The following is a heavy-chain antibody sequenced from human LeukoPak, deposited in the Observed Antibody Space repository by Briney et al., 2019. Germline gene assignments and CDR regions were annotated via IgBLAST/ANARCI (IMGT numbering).Heavy chain of an antibody. J-gene: IGHJ4*02. Sequence: GGSLRLSXAASGFTFRTYAMSWVRQSPGKGLEWVSGISGSGGSTYYADSVKGRFTISRDNAKNTLYLQMSSLRAEDTAVYYCAKGAYYDISTGASDYWGQGTLVTVSS. D-gene: IGHD3-9*01. CDR2: ISGSGGST. V-gene: IGHV3-23*01. CDR1: GFTFRTYA. CDR3: AKGAYYDISTGASDY.